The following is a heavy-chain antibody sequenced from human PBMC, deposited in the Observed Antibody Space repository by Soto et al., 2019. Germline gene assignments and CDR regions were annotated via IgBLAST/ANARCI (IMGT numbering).Heavy chain of an antibody. V-gene: IGHV1-18*01. CDR3: ARDLEYAQLVSSWLRH. Sequence: QVQLVQSGAEVKKPGASVKVSCKASGYTFTSYGISWVRQAPGQGLEWMGWISAYNGNTNYAQKLQGRVTMTTDTCTTXAYMELRSLRSDDTAVYYCARDLEYAQLVSSWLRHWGQGTLVTVSS. J-gene: IGHJ1*01. CDR1: GYTFTSYG. CDR2: ISAYNGNT. D-gene: IGHD6-13*01.